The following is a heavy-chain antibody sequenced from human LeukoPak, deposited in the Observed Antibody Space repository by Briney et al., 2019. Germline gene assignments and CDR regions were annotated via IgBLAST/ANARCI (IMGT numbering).Heavy chain of an antibody. V-gene: IGHV3-23*01. CDR3: ARAGWGWYFDY. CDR1: GFTFNTYA. J-gene: IGHJ4*02. Sequence: PGGFLRLSCAASGFTFNTYAMNWVRQAPGKGLEWVSSITDNGDNTNYADSVKGRFTISRDDSKTTLYLHMSNLRAEDTAVYYCARAGWGWYFDYWGQGTLVTVSS. D-gene: IGHD3-16*01. CDR2: ITDNGDNT.